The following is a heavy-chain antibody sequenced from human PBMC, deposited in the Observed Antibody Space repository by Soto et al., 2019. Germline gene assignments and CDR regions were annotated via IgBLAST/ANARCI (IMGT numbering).Heavy chain of an antibody. D-gene: IGHD6-19*01. CDR3: ARIIAVAGTVIDY. CDR1: GFSLSNARMG. V-gene: IGHV2-26*01. Sequence: QVTLKESGPVLVKPTETLTLTCTVSGFSLSNARMGVSWIRQPPGKALEWLAHIFSNDEKSYSTSLKSRLTISKDTSKSQVVLTMTNMDTVDTATYYCARIIAVAGTVIDYWGQGTLVTVSS. CDR2: IFSNDEK. J-gene: IGHJ4*02.